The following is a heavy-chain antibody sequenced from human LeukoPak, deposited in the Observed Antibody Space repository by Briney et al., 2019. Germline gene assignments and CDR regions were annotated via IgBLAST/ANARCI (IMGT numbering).Heavy chain of an antibody. V-gene: IGHV3-30-3*01. CDR3: VRDQLWFGDYDY. Sequence: GSLRSSFAAPGFSFINYVMNGFGQAPGRELGGGTVISYDGNNKYYADSVKGRFTISRDSSKNTLYLQMNSLRAEDTAVYYCVRDQLWFGDYDYWGQGTLVTVSS. D-gene: IGHD3-10*01. CDR1: GFSFINYV. CDR2: ISYDGNNK. J-gene: IGHJ4*02.